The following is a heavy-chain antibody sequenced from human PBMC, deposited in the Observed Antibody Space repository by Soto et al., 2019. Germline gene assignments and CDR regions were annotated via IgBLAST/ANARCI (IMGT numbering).Heavy chain of an antibody. J-gene: IGHJ4*02. CDR1: GLTISSYA. Sequence: LRLSCASSGLTISSYAMHWVRQSPGKGLERVAVISYDGSNKYYADSVKGRFTISRDNSKNTLYLQMNSLRAEDTAVYYCARVIHWGYQQRAAFDYCGPGNPVTV. CDR3: ARVIHWGYQQRAAFDY. V-gene: IGHV3-30-3*01. CDR2: ISYDGSNK. D-gene: IGHD2-15*01.